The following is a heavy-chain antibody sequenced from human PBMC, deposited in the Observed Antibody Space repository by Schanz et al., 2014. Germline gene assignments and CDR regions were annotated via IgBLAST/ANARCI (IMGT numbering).Heavy chain of an antibody. V-gene: IGHV3-30-3*01. Sequence: QVQLVESGGGLVKPGGSLRLSCAASGFTFSDYYMSWIRQAPGKGLEWVAVISYDGSNKYYADSVKGRFTISRDNSKNTLYLQMNTLRAEDTAVYYCARPRFDYGEVDYWGQGTLVTVSS. CDR3: ARPRFDYGEVDY. CDR2: ISYDGSNK. D-gene: IGHD4-17*01. CDR1: GFTFSDYY. J-gene: IGHJ4*02.